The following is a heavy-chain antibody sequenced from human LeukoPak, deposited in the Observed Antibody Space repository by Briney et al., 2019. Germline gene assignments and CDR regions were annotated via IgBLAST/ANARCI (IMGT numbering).Heavy chain of an antibody. Sequence: SETLSLTCAVYGGSLSGYFWSWIRQPPGKGLEWIGEIHHTGATNYKPSLKSRDSISLDMSKNQLSLEMRSVTAADTAVYYCARGRLDYYYMDVWGRGTTVTVSS. CDR1: GGSLSGYF. D-gene: IGHD3-9*01. CDR2: IHHTGAT. J-gene: IGHJ6*03. V-gene: IGHV4-34*01. CDR3: ARGRLDYYYMDV.